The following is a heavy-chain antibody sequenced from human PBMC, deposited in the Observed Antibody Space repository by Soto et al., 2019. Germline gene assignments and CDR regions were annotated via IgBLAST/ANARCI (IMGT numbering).Heavy chain of an antibody. CDR3: VKDPDHSNYLGVHWSYYYGMDV. CDR1: GFTFSSYG. D-gene: IGHD4-4*01. J-gene: IGHJ6*02. V-gene: IGHV3-30*18. CDR2: ISYDGSNK. Sequence: PGGSLRLSCAASGFTFSSYGMHWVRRAPGKGLEWVAVISYDGSNKYYADSVKGRFTISRDNSKNTLYLQMNSLRAEDTAVYYCVKDPDHSNYLGVHWSYYYGMDVWGQATTVTVSS.